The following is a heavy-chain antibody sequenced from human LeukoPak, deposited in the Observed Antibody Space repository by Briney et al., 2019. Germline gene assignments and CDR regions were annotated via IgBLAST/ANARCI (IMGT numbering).Heavy chain of an antibody. Sequence: ASVKVSCKASGYTFTSYAMNWVRQAPGQGLEWMGWINTNTGNPTYAQGFTGRFVFSLDTSVSTAYLQISSLKAEDTAVYYCARDGAHYYDSSGEIGWFDPWGQGTLVTVSS. CDR3: ARDGAHYYDSSGEIGWFDP. D-gene: IGHD3-22*01. V-gene: IGHV7-4-1*02. J-gene: IGHJ5*02. CDR1: GYTFTSYA. CDR2: INTNTGNP.